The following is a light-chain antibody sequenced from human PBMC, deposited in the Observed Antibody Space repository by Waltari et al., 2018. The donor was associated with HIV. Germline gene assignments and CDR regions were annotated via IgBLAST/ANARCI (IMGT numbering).Light chain of an antibody. V-gene: IGLV2-14*03. CDR3: SSYTSSSTWV. Sequence: QSALTQPASVSGSPGQSITISCTGTSSDLGGYNYVSWYQQHPGKAPKLMIYDVTNRPSGVSNRFSGSKSGNTASLTISGIQVEDEADYYCSSYTSSSTWVFGGGTKLTVL. J-gene: IGLJ3*02. CDR2: DVT. CDR1: SSDLGGYNY.